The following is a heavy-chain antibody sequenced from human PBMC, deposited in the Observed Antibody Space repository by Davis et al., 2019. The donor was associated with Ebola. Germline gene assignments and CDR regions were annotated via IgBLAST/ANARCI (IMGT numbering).Heavy chain of an antibody. CDR1: GFTFNKYE. Sequence: GGSLRLSCAASGFTFNKYEMNWVRQAPGKGLEWISYISDSGSTTYYTDSVKGRFTISRDNAKNSLYLQMNTLRAEDTAVYYCAKDRVVVAATPDWFDPWGQGTLVTVSS. J-gene: IGHJ5*02. CDR3: AKDRVVVAATPDWFDP. V-gene: IGHV3-48*03. D-gene: IGHD2-15*01. CDR2: ISDSGSTT.